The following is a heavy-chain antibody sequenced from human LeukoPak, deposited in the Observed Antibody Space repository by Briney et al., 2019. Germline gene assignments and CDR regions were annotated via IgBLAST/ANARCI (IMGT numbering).Heavy chain of an antibody. Sequence: GASVKVSCKASGYTFTSYDINWVRQATGQGLEWMGRMNPDSGNTGYAQMFQGRLTMTWNTSISAAYMELSSLRSEDTAVYYCARGRTMLRGVIRSPDFWGQGTLVTVSS. D-gene: IGHD3-10*01. CDR3: ARGRTMLRGVIRSPDF. CDR2: MNPDSGNT. CDR1: GYTFTSYD. V-gene: IGHV1-8*01. J-gene: IGHJ4*02.